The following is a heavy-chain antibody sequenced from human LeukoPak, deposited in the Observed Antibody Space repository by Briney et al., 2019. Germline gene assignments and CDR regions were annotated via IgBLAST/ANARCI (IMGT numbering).Heavy chain of an antibody. D-gene: IGHD2-15*01. Sequence: KTSETLSLTCTVSGGSISSGGYYWSWIRQHPGKGLEWIGYIYYSGSTYYNPSLKSRVTISVDTSKNQFSLKLSSVTAADTAVYYCARGMRLKKVVAATPTPLDYWGQGTLVTVSS. V-gene: IGHV4-31*03. J-gene: IGHJ4*02. CDR3: ARGMRLKKVVAATPTPLDY. CDR1: GGSISSGGYY. CDR2: IYYSGST.